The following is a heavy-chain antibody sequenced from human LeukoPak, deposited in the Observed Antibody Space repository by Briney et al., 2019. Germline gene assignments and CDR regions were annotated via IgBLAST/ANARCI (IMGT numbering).Heavy chain of an antibody. V-gene: IGHV4-31*03. Sequence: SQTLSLTCTVSGGSISSGGYYWSWIRQHPGKGLEWIGYIYYSGSTYYNPSLKSRVTISVDTSKNQFSLKLSSVTAADTAVYCCARWITVTTNWFDPWGQGTLVTVSS. CDR3: ARWITVTTNWFDP. D-gene: IGHD4-11*01. CDR1: GGSISSGGYY. CDR2: IYYSGST. J-gene: IGHJ5*02.